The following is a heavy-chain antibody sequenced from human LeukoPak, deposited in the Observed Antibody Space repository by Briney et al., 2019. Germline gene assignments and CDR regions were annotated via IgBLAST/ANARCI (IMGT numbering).Heavy chain of an antibody. J-gene: IGHJ5*02. D-gene: IGHD2-2*01. CDR2: IKPDGSDK. Sequence: PGGSLRLSCAASGFTFSTNWMSWVRQAPGKGLEWVANIKPDGSDKYYVGSVEGRFTISRDNAKNSLYLQMNSLRAEDTAVYYCARDCSSTSCYRGGFDPWGQGTLVTVSS. CDR3: ARDCSSTSCYRGGFDP. CDR1: GFTFSTNW. V-gene: IGHV3-7*01.